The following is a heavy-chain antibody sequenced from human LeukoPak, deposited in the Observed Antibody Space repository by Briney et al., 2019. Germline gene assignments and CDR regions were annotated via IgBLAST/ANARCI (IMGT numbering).Heavy chain of an antibody. CDR2: ISAYNGNT. D-gene: IGHD2-2*01. V-gene: IGHV1-18*01. CDR3: AREIVVVPAAKNWFDP. CDR1: GYTFTSYG. J-gene: IGHJ5*02. Sequence: ASVKVSCKASGYTFTSYGISWVRQAPGQGLEWMGWISAYNGNTNYAQKLQGRVTMTTDTSTITAYMELRSLRSDDTAVYYCAREIVVVPAAKNWFDPWGQGTLVTVSS.